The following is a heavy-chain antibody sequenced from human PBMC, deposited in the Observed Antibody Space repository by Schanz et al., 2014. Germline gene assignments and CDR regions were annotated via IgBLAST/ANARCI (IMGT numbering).Heavy chain of an antibody. CDR1: GFSISDAW. J-gene: IGHJ4*02. V-gene: IGHV3-15*01. CDR3: TEGSAR. D-gene: IGHD1-26*01. CDR2: FKSNVDGVTT. Sequence: EVQLVESGGGLVKPGGSLTLSCAASGFSISDAWMHWVRQAPGKGLEWVGRFKSNVDGVTTDYAAPVKGRFTISRDDSKNTLSLQMNSLKTEDTAVYYCTEGSARWGQGTLVTVSS.